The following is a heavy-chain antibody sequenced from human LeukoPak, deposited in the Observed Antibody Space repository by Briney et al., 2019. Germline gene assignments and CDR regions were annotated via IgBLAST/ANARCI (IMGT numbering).Heavy chain of an antibody. CDR1: GFTFNSYS. CDR3: ARELYGGAFDY. Sequence: GGSLRLSCAASGFTFNSYSMNWVRQAPGKALEWVSFISNSGSYIYYADSVKGRFTISRDNAKNSLYLQMNSLRAEDTAVFYCARELYGGAFDYWGQGTLVTVSS. CDR2: ISNSGSYI. J-gene: IGHJ4*02. D-gene: IGHD4-23*01. V-gene: IGHV3-21*06.